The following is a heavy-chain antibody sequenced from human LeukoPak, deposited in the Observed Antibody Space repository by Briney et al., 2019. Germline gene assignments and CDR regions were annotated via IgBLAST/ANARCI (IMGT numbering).Heavy chain of an antibody. CDR1: GFTLSFYS. CDR2: ITSRSTTI. CDR3: ANPLLGYCSSTSCHSFQH. Sequence: GGSLRLSCAASGFTLSFYSMNWVRQAPGKGLEWVSYITSRSTTIYYADSVRGRFTISRDNAKNSLYLQMNSLRAEDTGVYYCANPLLGYCSSTSCHSFQHWGQGTLVTVSS. V-gene: IGHV3-48*04. J-gene: IGHJ1*01. D-gene: IGHD2-2*01.